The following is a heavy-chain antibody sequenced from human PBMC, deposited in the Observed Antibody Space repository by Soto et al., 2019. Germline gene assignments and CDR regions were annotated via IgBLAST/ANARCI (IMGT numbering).Heavy chain of an antibody. J-gene: IGHJ6*02. V-gene: IGHV1-8*01. CDR2: MNPNSGNT. CDR3: ARGSICPSAGTPCYGMAV. D-gene: IGHD6-19*01. CDR1: GYTFTSYD. Sequence: GASVKVSCKASGYTFTSYDINWVRQATGQGLEWMGWMNPNSGNTGYAQKFQGRVTMTRNTSISTAYMELSSLRSEDTAVYYCARGSICPSAGTPCYGMAVWGQGTTVTVYS.